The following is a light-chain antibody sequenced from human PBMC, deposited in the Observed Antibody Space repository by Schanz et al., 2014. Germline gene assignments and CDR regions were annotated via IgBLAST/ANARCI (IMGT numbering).Light chain of an antibody. V-gene: IGLV1-51*01. CDR1: SSNIGNNY. Sequence: QSVLTQPPSMSAAPGQKVTISCSGSSSNIGNNYVSWYQQLPGAAPKLLIYDNNKRPSGFPDRFSGSKSGTSASLAISGLQSEDEAAFYCAAWDDSLNGGVFGGGTKLTVL. CDR3: AAWDDSLNGGV. CDR2: DNN. J-gene: IGLJ3*02.